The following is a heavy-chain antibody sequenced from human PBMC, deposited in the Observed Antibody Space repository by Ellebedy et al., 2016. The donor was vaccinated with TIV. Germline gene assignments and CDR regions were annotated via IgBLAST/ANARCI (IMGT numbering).Heavy chain of an antibody. Sequence: SETLSLTCTVSGGSISSSSYYWVWIRQSPGKGLEWIGSIYYSGSTYYNPSLKSRITISVDTSKNQFSLKLSSVTAADTAVYYCARGQLWPFDYWGQGTLVTVSS. CDR3: ARGQLWPFDY. V-gene: IGHV4-39*07. D-gene: IGHD5-18*01. J-gene: IGHJ4*02. CDR2: IYYSGST. CDR1: GGSISSSSYY.